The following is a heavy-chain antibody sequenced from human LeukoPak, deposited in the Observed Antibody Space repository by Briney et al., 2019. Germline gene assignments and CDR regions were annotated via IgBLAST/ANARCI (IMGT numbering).Heavy chain of an antibody. CDR1: GYTFTSYD. V-gene: IGHV1-8*01. Sequence: ASVKVSCKASGYTFTSYDINWVRQATGQGLEWMRWMNPNSGNTGYAQKFQGRVTMTRNTSISTAYMELSSLRSEDTAVYYCARGVGATFGNEIDYWGQGTLVTVSS. CDR3: ARGVGATFGNEIDY. D-gene: IGHD1-26*01. J-gene: IGHJ4*02. CDR2: MNPNSGNT.